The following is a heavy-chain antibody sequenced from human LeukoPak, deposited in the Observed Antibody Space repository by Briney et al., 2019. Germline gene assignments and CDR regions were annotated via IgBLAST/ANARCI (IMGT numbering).Heavy chain of an antibody. Sequence: GGSLRLSCAASGFTFKTYAMTWVRHTPGQGLEWVSLINGSTGRTYYADSVKGRFTISRDNSKNMVYLQMNNLRADDTAIYFCARGYGGYDYALDVWGQGTIVTVSS. CDR1: GFTFKTYA. V-gene: IGHV3-23*01. J-gene: IGHJ3*01. CDR3: ARGYGGYDYALDV. D-gene: IGHD5-12*01. CDR2: INGSTGRT.